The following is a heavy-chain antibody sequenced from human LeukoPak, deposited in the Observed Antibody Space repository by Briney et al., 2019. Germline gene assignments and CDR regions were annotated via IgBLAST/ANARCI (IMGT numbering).Heavy chain of an antibody. D-gene: IGHD2-2*01. CDR2: IDNSGST. J-gene: IGHJ4*02. V-gene: IGHV4-59*08. CDR3: ARTRYCISTSCYADY. Sequence: SETLSLACTVSGGSISSYYWSWIRQSPGKGLEWIGYIDNSGSTKYNPSLKSPVTISEDTSKKQLSLKLSSVTAADTAVYYCARTRYCISTSCYADYWGQGTLVTVSS. CDR1: GGSISSYY.